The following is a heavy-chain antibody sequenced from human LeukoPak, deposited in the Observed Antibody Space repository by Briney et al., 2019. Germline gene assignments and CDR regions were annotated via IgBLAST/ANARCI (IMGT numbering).Heavy chain of an antibody. Sequence: SETLSLTCAVYGVSFSGYYWSWIRQPPGKGLEWIGEIKHSGSTNYNPSLKSRVTISVDTSKNQFSLKLSSVTAADTAVYYCARGLAEMATIYYFDYWGQGTLVTVSS. CDR2: IKHSGST. CDR3: ARGLAEMATIYYFDY. J-gene: IGHJ4*02. D-gene: IGHD5-24*01. CDR1: GVSFSGYY. V-gene: IGHV4-34*01.